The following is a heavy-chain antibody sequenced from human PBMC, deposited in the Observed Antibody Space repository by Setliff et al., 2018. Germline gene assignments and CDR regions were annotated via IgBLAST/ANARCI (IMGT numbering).Heavy chain of an antibody. CDR2: IRSKAYGGTT. CDR3: TRDLWPESSGFAFGQ. J-gene: IGHJ4*02. Sequence: GGSLRLSCTASGFTFGDYAMSWVRQAPGKGLEWVGFIRSKAYGGTTEYAASVKGRFTISRDDSKSIAYLQMNSLKTEDTAVYYCTRDLWPESSGFAFGQWGQGTLVTVSS. D-gene: IGHD3-22*01. V-gene: IGHV3-49*04. CDR1: GFTFGDYA.